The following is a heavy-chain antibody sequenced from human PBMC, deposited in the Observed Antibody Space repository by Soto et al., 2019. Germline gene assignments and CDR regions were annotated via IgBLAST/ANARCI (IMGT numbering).Heavy chain of an antibody. CDR2: IIPKFGTT. CDR3: ARELDPYYDVNSLALDY. CDR1: GGSFSTYG. J-gene: IGHJ4*02. V-gene: IGHV1-69*13. Sequence: QVQLVQSGAEVKKPGSSVKVSCKASGGSFSTYGINWVRLAPGQGLEWMGGIIPKFGTTNYAQKFRGRVTITAAESTNTAYMELNYLRSEDTAVYFCARELDPYYDVNSLALDYWGQGTLVTVSS. D-gene: IGHD3-10*02.